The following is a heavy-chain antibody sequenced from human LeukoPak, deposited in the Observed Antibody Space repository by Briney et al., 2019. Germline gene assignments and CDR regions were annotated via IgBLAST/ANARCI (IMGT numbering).Heavy chain of an antibody. Sequence: SVKVSCKASGGTFSSYAISWVRQAPGQGLEWMGGIIPIFGTANYAQKFQGRVTITADKSTSTAYMELSSLRSEDTGVYYCARGRGYGDADFDCWGQGTLVTVSS. CDR2: IIPIFGTA. D-gene: IGHD4-17*01. CDR1: GGTFSSYA. J-gene: IGHJ4*02. V-gene: IGHV1-69*06. CDR3: ARGRGYGDADFDC.